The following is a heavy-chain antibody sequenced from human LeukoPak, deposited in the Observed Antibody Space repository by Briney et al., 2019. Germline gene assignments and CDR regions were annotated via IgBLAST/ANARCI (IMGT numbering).Heavy chain of an antibody. J-gene: IGHJ4*02. CDR3: AREGVVRGVLEI. V-gene: IGHV4-30-4*01. D-gene: IGHD3-10*01. Sequence: SETLSLTCTVSGGSISTGDYYWTWIRQPPGKGLEWIGYIYYSGSTYYNPSLRSRVTISVDTSKNQFSLNLSSVTAADTAVYYCAREGVVRGVLEIWGQGALVTVSS. CDR1: GGSISTGDYY. CDR2: IYYSGST.